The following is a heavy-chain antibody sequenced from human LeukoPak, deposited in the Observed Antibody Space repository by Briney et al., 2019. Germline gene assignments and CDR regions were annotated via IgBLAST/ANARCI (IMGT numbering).Heavy chain of an antibody. V-gene: IGHV3-11*01. J-gene: IGHJ6*03. D-gene: IGHD5-12*01. Sequence: GGSLRLSCAASGFTFSDYYMSWIRQAPGKGLEWVSYISSSGSTIYYADSVKGRFTISRDNSKNTLYLQMNSLRAEDTAVYYCAKESGYEYYYYYYMDVWGKGTTVTISS. CDR2: ISSSGSTI. CDR3: AKESGYEYYYYYYMDV. CDR1: GFTFSDYY.